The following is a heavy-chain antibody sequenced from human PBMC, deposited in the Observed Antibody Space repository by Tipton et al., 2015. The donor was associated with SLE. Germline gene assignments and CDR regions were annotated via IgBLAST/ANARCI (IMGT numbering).Heavy chain of an antibody. CDR2: ITSDGSGA. D-gene: IGHD4-17*01. J-gene: IGHJ4*02. CDR3: TTDPDYYGDSGGGGY. V-gene: IGHV3-74*01. CDR1: GFIFSSYW. Sequence: SLRLSCAASGFIFSSYWMHWVRQAPGRGLVWVARITSDGSGATHADSVKGRFTVPRDNAKNTLYLQMNSLKSEDTAVYYCTTDPDYYGDSGGGGYWGPGTVVSVSS.